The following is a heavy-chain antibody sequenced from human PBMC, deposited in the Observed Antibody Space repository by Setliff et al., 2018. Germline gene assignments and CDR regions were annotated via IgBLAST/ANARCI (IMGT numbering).Heavy chain of an antibody. CDR1: EFAFSSSW. CDR3: AAGAWGDL. V-gene: IGHV3-7*01. D-gene: IGHD2-21*02. Sequence: GGSLRLSCAVSEFAFSSSWMTWVRQAPGKGLEWVANINEDGTDRKYVDSVKGRFTISRDNAKNSVYLQMSSLRVEDSAVYYCAAGAWGDLWGQGTLVTVSS. J-gene: IGHJ4*01. CDR2: INEDGTDR.